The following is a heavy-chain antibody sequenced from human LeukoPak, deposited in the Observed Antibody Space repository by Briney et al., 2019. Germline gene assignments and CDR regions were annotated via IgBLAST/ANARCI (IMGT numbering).Heavy chain of an antibody. J-gene: IGHJ6*04. V-gene: IGHV3-53*01. CDR3: AELGITMIGGV. CDR2: IYSGGST. Sequence: GGSLRLSCAASGFTVSSNYMSWVRQAPGKGLEWVSIIYSGGSTFYADSVKGRFTISRDNAKNSLYLQMNSLRAEDTAVYYCAELGITMIGGVWGKGTTVTISS. D-gene: IGHD3-10*02. CDR1: GFTVSSNY.